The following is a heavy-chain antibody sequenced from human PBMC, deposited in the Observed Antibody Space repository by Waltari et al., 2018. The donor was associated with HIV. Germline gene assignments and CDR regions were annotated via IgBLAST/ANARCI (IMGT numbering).Heavy chain of an antibody. V-gene: IGHV1-18*01. CDR2: INCYNGDT. CDR1: GYPFDGYG. J-gene: IGHJ4*02. CDR3: ARDRSNSDN. Sequence: VQLVQSGAEVKKPGDSVKVSCKASGYPFDGYGISWVRQAPGQGLEWMGWINCYNGDTNFAQTFQGRVTMTTDKSTATAYMDLRSLRSDDTAVYYCARDRSNSDNWGQGTLVTVSS. D-gene: IGHD1-26*01.